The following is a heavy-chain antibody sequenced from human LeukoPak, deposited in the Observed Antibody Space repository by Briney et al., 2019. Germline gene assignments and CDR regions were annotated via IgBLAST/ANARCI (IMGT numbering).Heavy chain of an antibody. Sequence: SETLSLTCAVYGGSFSRYYWSWIRQSPGKGLEWIAEIDHRGDTNYNPSVKSRVTISVDTSKNQFSLKVRSVSAADTAVYYCARGATISETGYFDFWGRGTPVTVSS. CDR2: IDHRGDT. D-gene: IGHD5-24*01. CDR1: GGSFSRYY. J-gene: IGHJ4*03. CDR3: ARGATISETGYFDF. V-gene: IGHV4-34*01.